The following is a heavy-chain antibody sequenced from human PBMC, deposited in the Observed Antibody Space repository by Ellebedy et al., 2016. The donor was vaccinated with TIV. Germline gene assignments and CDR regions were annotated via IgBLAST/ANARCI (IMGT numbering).Heavy chain of an antibody. CDR3: ARGFYASGIGACMF. V-gene: IGHV1-46*01. Sequence: AASVKVSCKTSGYSFTSYYMHWVRQAPGQGLEWMGIINPNGGSTTYAQQFQGRVNMTRDTSTNTVYMELSNLRSEDTALYYCARGFYASGIGACMFWGQGTLVTVSS. D-gene: IGHD3-10*01. CDR2: INPNGGST. CDR1: GYSFTSYY. J-gene: IGHJ4*02.